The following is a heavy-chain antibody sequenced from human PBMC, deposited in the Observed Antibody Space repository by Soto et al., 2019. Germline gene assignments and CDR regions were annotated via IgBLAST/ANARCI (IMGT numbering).Heavy chain of an antibody. V-gene: IGHV4-39*01. CDR3: ARLGVTTVTIDY. Sequence: PSETLSLTCTVSGGPISSSSYYWGWIRQPPGKGLEWIGSIYYSGSTYYNPSLKSRVTISVDTSKNQFSLKLSSVTAADTAVYYCARLGVTTVTIDYWGQGTLVTVSS. J-gene: IGHJ4*02. D-gene: IGHD4-17*01. CDR2: IYYSGST. CDR1: GGPISSSSYY.